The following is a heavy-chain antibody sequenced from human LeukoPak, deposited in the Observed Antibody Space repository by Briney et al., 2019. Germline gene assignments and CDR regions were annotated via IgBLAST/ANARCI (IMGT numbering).Heavy chain of an antibody. D-gene: IGHD6-19*01. CDR1: GVTFYEDA. CDR2: IRWNSGSI. Sequence: SLRLSCAASGVTFYEDAIHWGRQAPGKGLEWGSGIRWNSGSIGYADSVKGRFTISRDNAKNCLYLHMNRLTAEDTAWSYCARVKQWLAMDVWGKGPTLPVSS. V-gene: IGHV3-9*01. CDR3: ARVKQWLAMDV. J-gene: IGHJ6*03.